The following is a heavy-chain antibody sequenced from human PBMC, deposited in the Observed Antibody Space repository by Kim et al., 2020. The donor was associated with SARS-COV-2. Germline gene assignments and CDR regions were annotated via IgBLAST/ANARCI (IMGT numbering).Heavy chain of an antibody. V-gene: IGHV4-4*07. CDR1: GGSISSYY. D-gene: IGHD3-10*01. Sequence: SETLSRTCTVSGGSISSYYWSWIRQPAGRGLEWIGRIYSSGSTNYNPSLKSRVTMSVDTSKNQFSLKLRFVTAADTAVYYCARDRDPMLRGVNFDYWGQG. CDR3: ARDRDPMLRGVNFDY. J-gene: IGHJ4*02. CDR2: IYSSGST.